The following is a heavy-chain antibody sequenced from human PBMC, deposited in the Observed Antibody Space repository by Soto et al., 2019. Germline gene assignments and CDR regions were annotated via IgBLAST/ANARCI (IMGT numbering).Heavy chain of an antibody. J-gene: IGHJ5*02. V-gene: IGHV3-30-3*01. CDR3: ARDEIDGGCSSTSCYLHHWFDP. CDR1: GFTFSSYA. Sequence: PGGSLRLSCAASGFTFSSYAMHWVRQAPGKGLEWVAVISYDGSNKYYADSVKGRFTISRDNSKNTLYLQMNSLRAEDTAVYYCARDEIDGGCSSTSCYLHHWFDPWGQGTLVTASS. D-gene: IGHD2-2*01. CDR2: ISYDGSNK.